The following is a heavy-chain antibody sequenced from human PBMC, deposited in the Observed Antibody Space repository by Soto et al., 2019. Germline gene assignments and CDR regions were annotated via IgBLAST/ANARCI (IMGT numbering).Heavy chain of an antibody. D-gene: IGHD4-17*01. CDR3: AKDLQSYGDYDYDCYGMDV. V-gene: IGHV3-30*18. J-gene: IGHJ6*02. Sequence: QVQLVESGGGEVQPGRSLTISCAASRVNFSTYGMPWVRQTPGRGLEWVAVISYDGTNKFYSDSVKGRFTISRDKFKNTMTLQMNSLRANDTAVYSCAKDLQSYGDYDYDCYGMDVWGLGTRVTVSS. CDR2: ISYDGTNK. CDR1: RVNFSTYG.